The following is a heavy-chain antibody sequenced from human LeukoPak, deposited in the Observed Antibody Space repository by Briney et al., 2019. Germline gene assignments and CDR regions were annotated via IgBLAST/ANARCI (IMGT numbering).Heavy chain of an antibody. J-gene: IGHJ5*02. CDR3: ARDRLSGGSRRSPHWFDP. Sequence: SETLSLTCTVSGGSISSSSYYWGWIRQPPGKGLEWIGSIYYSGSTYYNPSLKSRVTISVDTSKNQFSLKLSSVTAADTAAYYCARDRLSGGSRRSPHWFDPWGQGTLVTVSS. D-gene: IGHD2-15*01. CDR2: IYYSGST. CDR1: GGSISSSSYY. V-gene: IGHV4-39*02.